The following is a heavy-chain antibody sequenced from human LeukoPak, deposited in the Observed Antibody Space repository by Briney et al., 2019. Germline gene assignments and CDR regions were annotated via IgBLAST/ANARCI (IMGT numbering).Heavy chain of an antibody. D-gene: IGHD5-12*01. CDR2: ISSSSSYI. Sequence: PGGSLRLSCAASGFTFSSYSMNWVRQAPGKGLEWVSSISSSSSYIYYADSVKGRFTISRDNAKNSLYLQMNSLRAEDTAVYYCARSGQLATIPDYWGQGTLVTVSS. V-gene: IGHV3-21*01. CDR1: GFTFSSYS. J-gene: IGHJ4*02. CDR3: ARSGQLATIPDY.